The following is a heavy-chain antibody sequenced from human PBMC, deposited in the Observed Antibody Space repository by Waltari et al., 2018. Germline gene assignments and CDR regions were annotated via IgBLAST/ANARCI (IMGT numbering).Heavy chain of an antibody. CDR1: GYTFTNYA. J-gene: IGHJ4*02. V-gene: IGHV1-3*01. Sequence: QVQLVQSGAEVKKPGASVKISCQSSGYTFTNYAIHWVRQAPGQRLEWMGWINADNGFTKYSQKFQGRVTMTTDTSANTVSMGLGSLRSEDTAVYYCVRDLPHTRSTAPRYFFDSWGQGTLVTVSS. CDR2: INADNGFT. D-gene: IGHD2-2*01. CDR3: VRDLPHTRSTAPRYFFDS.